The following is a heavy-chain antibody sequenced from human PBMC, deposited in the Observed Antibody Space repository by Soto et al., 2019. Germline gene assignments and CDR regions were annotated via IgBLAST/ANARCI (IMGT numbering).Heavy chain of an antibody. Sequence: PSETLSLTCTVSGGSISSGGYYWSWIRQHPGKGLEWIGYIYYSGSTYYNPSLKSRVTISVDTSKNQFSLKLSSVTAADTAVYYCYMYYDFWSGYPFPYGTDVWGQGTTVTVAS. J-gene: IGHJ6*02. D-gene: IGHD3-3*01. V-gene: IGHV4-31*03. CDR1: GGSISSGGYY. CDR3: YMYYDFWSGYPFPYGTDV. CDR2: IYYSGST.